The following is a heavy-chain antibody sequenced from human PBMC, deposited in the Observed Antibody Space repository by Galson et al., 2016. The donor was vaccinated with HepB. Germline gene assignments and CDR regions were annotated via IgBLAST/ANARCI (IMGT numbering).Heavy chain of an antibody. V-gene: IGHV3-74*01. CDR1: GFRFSSVW. CDR2: LSFDGSAR. D-gene: IGHD3-10*01. Sequence: SLRLSCAASGFRFSSVWMHWVRQAPGKGLVWVSGLSFDGSARRYADSVKSRFTISRDNAKNTPYLEMTSLSAEDTAVYYCAGGSWAPFESWGQGTLVTVSS. J-gene: IGHJ5*01. CDR3: AGGSWAPFES.